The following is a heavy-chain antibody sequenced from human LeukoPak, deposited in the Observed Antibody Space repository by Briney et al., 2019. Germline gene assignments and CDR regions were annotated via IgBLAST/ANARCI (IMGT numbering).Heavy chain of an antibody. V-gene: IGHV3-23*01. CDR3: ARESYGDLYFDY. CDR1: GFTFSSYA. CDR2: ISGSGGST. J-gene: IGHJ4*02. D-gene: IGHD4-17*01. Sequence: PGGSLRLSCAASGFTFSSYAMSWVRQAPGKGLEWVSAISGSGGSTYYADSVKGRFTISRDNSKSTLYVQMNGLRVEDTAVYYCARESYGDLYFDYWGQGTLVTVSS.